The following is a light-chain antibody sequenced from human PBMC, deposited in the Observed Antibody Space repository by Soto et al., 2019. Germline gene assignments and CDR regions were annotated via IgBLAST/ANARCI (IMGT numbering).Light chain of an antibody. V-gene: IGLV1-47*01. CDR3: AAWDDSLRSVV. J-gene: IGLJ2*01. CDR1: SSNIGSNY. Sequence: QAVLTQSPSASGTPGQRVTISCSGSSSNIGSNYVYWYQQFPGTAHKLLIYRNDQRPSGVPDRFSGSKSGTSASLAISGFRSEDEADYYCAAWDDSLRSVVFGGGTQLTVL. CDR2: RND.